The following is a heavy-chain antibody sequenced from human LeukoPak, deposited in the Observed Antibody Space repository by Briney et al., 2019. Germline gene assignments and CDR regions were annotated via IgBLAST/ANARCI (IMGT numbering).Heavy chain of an antibody. D-gene: IGHD4-17*01. CDR1: GFTFSSYS. Sequence: GGSPRLSCAASGFTFSSYSMNWVRQAPGKGLEWVSSISSSSSYIYYADSVKGRFTISRDNAKNSLYLQMHSLRAEDTAVYYCASLRGDYGDLPPDDAFDIWGQGTMVTVSS. CDR3: ASLRGDYGDLPPDDAFDI. J-gene: IGHJ3*02. V-gene: IGHV3-21*01. CDR2: ISSSSSYI.